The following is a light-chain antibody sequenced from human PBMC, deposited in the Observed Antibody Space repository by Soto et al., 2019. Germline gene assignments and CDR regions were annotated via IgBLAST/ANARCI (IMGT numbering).Light chain of an antibody. CDR1: QSVSSY. V-gene: IGKV3-11*01. Sequence: EIVLTQSKDPLSVCQGERVTLSVRASQSVSSYLAWYQQKPGQAPRLLIYGASKRATGIPARFSGSGFGTDYTLPIRSLEPEDFAVYYCQQRSKWRTFGEGTKVDIK. CDR3: QQRSKWRT. CDR2: GAS. J-gene: IGKJ4*01.